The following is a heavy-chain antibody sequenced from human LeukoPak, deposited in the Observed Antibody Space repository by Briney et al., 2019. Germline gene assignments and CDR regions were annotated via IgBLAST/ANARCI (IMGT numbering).Heavy chain of an antibody. CDR2: ISSSSSTI. Sequence: GGSLRLSCAASGFTFSSYSMNWVRQAPGKGLEWVSYISSSSSTIYYADSVKGRFTISRDNAKNSLYLQMNSLRAEDTAVYYCARTPAWPHDAFDIWGQGTMVTVSS. CDR3: ARTPAWPHDAFDI. CDR1: GFTFSSYS. J-gene: IGHJ3*02. V-gene: IGHV3-48*01.